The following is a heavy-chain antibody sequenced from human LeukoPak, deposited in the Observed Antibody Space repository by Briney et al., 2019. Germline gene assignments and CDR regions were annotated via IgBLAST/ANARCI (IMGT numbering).Heavy chain of an antibody. D-gene: IGHD3-22*01. J-gene: IGHJ4*02. CDR3: AREMGQDLAYYYDSSGYYYH. V-gene: IGHV1-2*02. CDR2: INPNSGGT. Sequence: ASVKVSCKASGYTFTGYYMHWVRQAPGQGLEWMGWINPNSGGTNYAQKFQGRVTMTRDTSISTAYMELSRLRSDDTAVYYCAREMGQDLAYYYDSSGYYYHWGQGTLVTVSS. CDR1: GYTFTGYY.